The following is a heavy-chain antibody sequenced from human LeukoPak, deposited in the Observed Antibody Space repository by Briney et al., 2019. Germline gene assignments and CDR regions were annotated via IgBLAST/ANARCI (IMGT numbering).Heavy chain of an antibody. J-gene: IGHJ4*02. CDR3: ARGPEAYCGGDCYAYFDY. CDR2: IYYSGST. Sequence: SQTLSLTCTVSGGSISSGGYYWSWIRQHPGKGLEWIGYIYYSGSTNYNPSLKSRVTISVDTSKNQFSLKLSSVTAADTAVYYCARGPEAYCGGDCYAYFDYWGQGTLVTVSS. D-gene: IGHD2-21*02. V-gene: IGHV4-31*03. CDR1: GGSISSGGYY.